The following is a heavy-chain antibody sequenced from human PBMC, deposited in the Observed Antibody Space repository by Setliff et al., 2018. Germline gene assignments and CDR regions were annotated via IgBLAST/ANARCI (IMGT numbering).Heavy chain of an antibody. CDR2: ISHSGGTT. V-gene: IGHV3-23*01. CDR3: AKHGAYNDFLTGYNFYYDMDV. CDR1: GFAFSSYW. D-gene: IGHD3-9*01. J-gene: IGHJ6*02. Sequence: GGSLRLSCAASGFAFSSYWMSWVRQAPGKGLEWVSGISHSGGTTYYADSVKGRFTISRDNSKNTVFLQVNSLRAEDTAVYYCAKHGAYNDFLTGYNFYYDMDVWGQGTTVTVSS.